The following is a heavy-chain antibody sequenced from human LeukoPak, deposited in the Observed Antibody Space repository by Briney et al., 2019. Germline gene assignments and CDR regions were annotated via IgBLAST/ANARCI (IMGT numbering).Heavy chain of an antibody. J-gene: IGHJ5*02. CDR2: ISSSNSYI. CDR1: GFTFSSYS. CDR3: ARDSELLEWLPDSDL. D-gene: IGHD3-3*01. Sequence: GGSLRLSCAASGFTFSSYSMNWVSQAPGKGLEWVSYISSSNSYIYYADSVKGRFTVSRDNAKNSVYLQMNSLRAEDTAVYSCARDSELLEWLPDSDLWGQGTLVTVSS. V-gene: IGHV3-21*05.